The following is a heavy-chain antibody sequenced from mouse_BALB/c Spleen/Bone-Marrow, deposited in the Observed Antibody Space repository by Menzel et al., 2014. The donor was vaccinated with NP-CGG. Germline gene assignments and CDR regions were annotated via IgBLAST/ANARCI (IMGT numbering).Heavy chain of an antibody. Sequence: VQLQQSGAELAKPGASVKMSCKASGYNFTSYWMHWVKQRPGQGLEWIGYINPSTGYTEYNQKFKDKATLTADKSSSTAYMQLNSLTSEDSAVYYCAREYYGSSGYFDVWGAGTTVTVSS. CDR1: GYNFTSYW. D-gene: IGHD1-1*01. V-gene: IGHV1-7*01. J-gene: IGHJ1*01. CDR2: INPSTGYT. CDR3: AREYYGSSGYFDV.